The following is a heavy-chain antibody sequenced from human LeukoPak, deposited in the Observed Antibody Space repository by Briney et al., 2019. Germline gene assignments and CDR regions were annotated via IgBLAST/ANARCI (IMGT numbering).Heavy chain of an antibody. J-gene: IGHJ5*02. CDR1: GYTFTIYY. Sequence: ASVKVSCKASGYTFTIYYMHWVRQAPGQGLEWMGWINPNSGGTNYAQKFQGRVTMTRDTSISTAYMELSRLRSDDTAVYYCARDRVAPDDWFDPWGQGTLVTVSS. D-gene: IGHD2-15*01. V-gene: IGHV1-2*02. CDR2: INPNSGGT. CDR3: ARDRVAPDDWFDP.